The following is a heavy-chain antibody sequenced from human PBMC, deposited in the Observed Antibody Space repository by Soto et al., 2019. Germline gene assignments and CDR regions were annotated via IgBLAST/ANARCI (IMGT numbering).Heavy chain of an antibody. J-gene: IGHJ4*02. CDR3: ARDKITGLFDY. V-gene: IGHV4-34*01. CDR2: INPSGST. D-gene: IGHD2-8*02. Sequence: SETLSVTCAFYGGTFSGYYWTCIRQPPGTGLEWIGEINPSGSTNYTPSLKSRVTISVDTSKNQFSLKLTSVTAADTAVYYCARDKITGLFDYWGQGTLVT. CDR1: GGTFSGYY.